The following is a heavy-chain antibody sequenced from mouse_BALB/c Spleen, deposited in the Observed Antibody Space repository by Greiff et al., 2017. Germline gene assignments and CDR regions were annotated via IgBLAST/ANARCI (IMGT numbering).Heavy chain of an antibody. J-gene: IGHJ4*01. V-gene: IGHV1-5*01. Sequence: EVQLQQSGTVLARPGASVKMSCKASGYTFSSYWMHWVKQRPGQGLEWIGAIWPGNSDTSYNQKFKGKAKLTAVTSTSTAYMELSSLTNEDSAVYYCTDVYDRNYYALDYWGQGPSVTVSS. CDR3: TDVYDRNYYALDY. CDR1: GYTFSSYW. D-gene: IGHD2-2*01. CDR2: IWPGNSDT.